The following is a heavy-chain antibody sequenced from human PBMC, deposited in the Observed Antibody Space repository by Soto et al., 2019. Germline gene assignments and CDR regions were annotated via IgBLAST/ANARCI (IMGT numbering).Heavy chain of an antibody. V-gene: IGHV4-30-2*01. Sequence: QLQLQESGSGLVKPSQTLSLTCAVSGGSISSGSSSWIWIRQPPGKGLEWIGYIYHSGSTYYDPSLKRRVTIAVDRSKNQSSLKLISVTAADTAVYPCARGQVVAAQHWGQGTLVTVSS. CDR1: GGSISSGSSS. J-gene: IGHJ4*02. CDR3: ARGQVVAAQH. CDR2: IYHSGST. D-gene: IGHD2-15*01.